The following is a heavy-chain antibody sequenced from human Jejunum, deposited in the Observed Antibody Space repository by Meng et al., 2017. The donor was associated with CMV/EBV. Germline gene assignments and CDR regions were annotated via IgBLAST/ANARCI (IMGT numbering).Heavy chain of an antibody. CDR1: VYTFTHHG. CDR3: ARDPSNTSGRYAYFDS. CDR2: ISYYNGGT. J-gene: IGHJ4*02. V-gene: IGHV1-18*01. D-gene: IGHD6-19*01. Sequence: QLLQSGGEVNKPVASVMVSCRASVYTFTHHGISWTRQAPGKGLEWLGWISYYNGGTIYAQKVQGRFTMTMDKSASTAYMDLRSLRSDDTAIYYCARDPSNTSGRYAYFDSWGQGTLVTVSS.